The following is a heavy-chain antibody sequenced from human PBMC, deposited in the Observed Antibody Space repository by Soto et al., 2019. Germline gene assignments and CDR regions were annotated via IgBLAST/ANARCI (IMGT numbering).Heavy chain of an antibody. CDR3: ARDLAAGLVDY. D-gene: IGHD6-19*01. J-gene: IGHJ4*02. V-gene: IGHV1-18*01. Sequence: QVQLVQSGAEMKKPGASVKVSCKASGYTFTSYGISWVRQAPGQGLEWMGWISAYNGNTNYAQMLQVRVTMTTDTSTSTAYMELRRLTSDDTAVYYCARDLAAGLVDYWGQGTLVTVSS. CDR1: GYTFTSYG. CDR2: ISAYNGNT.